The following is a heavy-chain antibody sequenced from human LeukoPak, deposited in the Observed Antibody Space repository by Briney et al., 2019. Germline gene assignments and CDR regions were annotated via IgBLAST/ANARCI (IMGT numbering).Heavy chain of an antibody. J-gene: IGHJ4*02. V-gene: IGHV1-69*06. D-gene: IGHD2-15*01. Sequence: ASVKVSCKASGGTFSSYAISWVRQAPGQGLEWMGGIIPIFGTANYAQKFQGRVTITADKSTSTAYMELSSLRSEDTAVYYCAGGEGYCSGGSCLALDYWGQGTLSPSPQ. CDR2: IIPIFGTA. CDR1: GGTFSSYA. CDR3: AGGEGYCSGGSCLALDY.